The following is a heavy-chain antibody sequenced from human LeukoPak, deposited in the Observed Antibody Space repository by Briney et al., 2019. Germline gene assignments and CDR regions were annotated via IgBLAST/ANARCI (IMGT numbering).Heavy chain of an antibody. V-gene: IGHV1-18*01. Sequence: ASVKVSCKASGGTFNTFGISWVRQAPGQGLEWMGWISAYNGNTNYAQKLQGRVTMTTDTSTSTAYMELRSLRSDDTAVYYCARSIDYGGKSPPFDYWGQGTLVTVSS. CDR2: ISAYNGNT. J-gene: IGHJ4*02. CDR3: ARSIDYGGKSPPFDY. D-gene: IGHD4-23*01. CDR1: GGTFNTFG.